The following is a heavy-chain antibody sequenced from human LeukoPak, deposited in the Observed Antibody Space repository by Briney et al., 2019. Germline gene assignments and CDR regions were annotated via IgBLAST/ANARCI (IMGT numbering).Heavy chain of an antibody. Sequence: PGGSLGLSCAASGFTFSDYYMSWIRQAPGKGLEWVSYISSSGSTIYYADSVKGRFTISRDNAKNSLYLQMNSLRAEDTALYYCANGRFGELLAEYFQHWGQGTLVTVSS. J-gene: IGHJ1*01. V-gene: IGHV3-11*01. CDR2: ISSSGSTI. CDR1: GFTFSDYY. D-gene: IGHD3-10*01. CDR3: ANGRFGELLAEYFQH.